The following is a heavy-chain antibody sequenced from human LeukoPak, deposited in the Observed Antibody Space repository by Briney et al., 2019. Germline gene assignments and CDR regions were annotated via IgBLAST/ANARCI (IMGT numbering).Heavy chain of an antibody. Sequence: MASETLSLTCTVSGYSISSGYYWGWIRQPPGKGLEWIGSIHHSGSTYYNPALKSRVTISVDTSKKHFPLNLRSVTAADTAVYYCARVQSYAYGFDYWGQGTLVTVSS. V-gene: IGHV4-38-2*02. CDR3: ARVQSYAYGFDY. CDR1: GYSISSGYY. CDR2: IHHSGST. D-gene: IGHD2-2*01. J-gene: IGHJ4*02.